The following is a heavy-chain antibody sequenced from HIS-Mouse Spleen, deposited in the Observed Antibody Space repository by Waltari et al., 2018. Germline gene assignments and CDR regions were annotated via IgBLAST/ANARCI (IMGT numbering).Heavy chain of an antibody. J-gene: IGHJ2*01. CDR3: ARATRRIPAWYFDL. D-gene: IGHD2-2*02. V-gene: IGHV4-39*07. CDR1: GGSISSSSYY. CDR2: IYYSGST. Sequence: QLQLQESGPGLVKPSETLSLTCTVSGGSISSSSYYWGWIRQPPGKGLEWIGSIYYSGSTYYNPSLKSRVTISVDTSKNQFSLKLSSVTAADTAVYYCARATRRIPAWYFDLWGRGTLVTVSS.